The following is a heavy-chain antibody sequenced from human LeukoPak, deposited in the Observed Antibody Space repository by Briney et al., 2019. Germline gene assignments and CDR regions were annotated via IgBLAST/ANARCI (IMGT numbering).Heavy chain of an antibody. CDR1: GFTFTDYG. CDR3: AFRPVAFCSGGCYPYYFDH. V-gene: IGHV3-23*01. J-gene: IGHJ4*02. Sequence: GGSLRLSCAGSGFTFTDYGMSWVRQAPGKGLEWVSSISARGQTTYYADGLRGRFTVSRDDSKNTLYLQMNTVRAEDTAVYYCAFRPVAFCSGGCYPYYFDHWGQGTLVTVSS. D-gene: IGHD2-21*02. CDR2: ISARGQTT.